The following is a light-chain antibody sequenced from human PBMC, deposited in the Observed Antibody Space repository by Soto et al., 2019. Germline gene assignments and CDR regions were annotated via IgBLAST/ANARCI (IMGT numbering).Light chain of an antibody. CDR2: GSS. CDR1: ETISTN. CDR3: QQYSNWPPAIT. V-gene: IGKV3-15*01. Sequence: EIVLTQSPATLPVSPGERATLSCRATETISTNLAWFQRKPGQPPRLLIYGSSTRATGVPDRFSGSGSGTEFTLIISSLQSEDVALYYCQQYSNWPPAITFGQGTRLEIK. J-gene: IGKJ5*01.